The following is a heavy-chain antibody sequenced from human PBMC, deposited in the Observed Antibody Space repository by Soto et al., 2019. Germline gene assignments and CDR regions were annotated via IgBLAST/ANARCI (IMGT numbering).Heavy chain of an antibody. V-gene: IGHV4-59*01. D-gene: IGHD2-21*02. CDR3: ARFQYTVVTPFGL. Sequence: QVQLQESGPGLVEPSETLSLTCTVSGGSLTNYFWTWIRQSPGKGLEWIAYIRYSGKTGYNPSLKSRVTISLDTPKNQFSLKLTSVTAADTAIYYCARFQYTVVTPFGLWGQGTMVIVSS. J-gene: IGHJ3*01. CDR2: IRYSGKT. CDR1: GGSLTNYF.